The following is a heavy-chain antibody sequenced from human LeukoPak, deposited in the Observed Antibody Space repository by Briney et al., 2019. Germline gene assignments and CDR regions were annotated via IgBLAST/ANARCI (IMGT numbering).Heavy chain of an antibody. V-gene: IGHV3-21*01. J-gene: IGHJ4*02. CDR1: GFTFSNYN. Sequence: TGGSLRLSCAASGFTFSNYNMNWVRQAPGKGLEWVSSISSSSSFIYYADSVKGRFTISRDNAKNSLYLQMNSLRAEDTAVYYCTRDTHFFMTTTVDYWGQGTLVTVSS. D-gene: IGHD1-1*01. CDR2: ISSSSSFI. CDR3: TRDTHFFMTTTVDY.